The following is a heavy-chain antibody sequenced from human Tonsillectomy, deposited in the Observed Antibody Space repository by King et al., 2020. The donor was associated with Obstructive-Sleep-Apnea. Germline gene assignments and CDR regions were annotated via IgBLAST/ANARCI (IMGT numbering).Heavy chain of an antibody. CDR2: MYYSGST. CDR1: SGSISSYY. V-gene: IGHV4-59*01. D-gene: IGHD3-22*01. J-gene: IGHJ4*02. CDR3: ARVAGDYYDSSGHLFFDY. Sequence: QMQLQESGPGLVKPSETLSLTCNVSSGSISSYYWSWIRQPPGKGLEWIGYMYYSGSTNYNPSLKSRVTISLDTSKNQFSLRLSSVTAADTAVYYCARVAGDYYDSSGHLFFDYWGQGILVTVSS.